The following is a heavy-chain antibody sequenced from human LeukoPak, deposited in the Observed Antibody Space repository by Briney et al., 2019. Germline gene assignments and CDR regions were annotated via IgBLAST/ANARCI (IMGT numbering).Heavy chain of an antibody. CDR3: AKALGTLAGASDY. CDR2: ISGSGGMT. CDR1: GFTFSNYA. V-gene: IGHV3-23*01. J-gene: IGHJ4*02. D-gene: IGHD6-19*01. Sequence: GGSLRLSCAPSGFTFSNYAMSWVRQAPGKGLEWVSAISGSGGMTYYADSVKGRFIISRDNSKNMLFLQVNSLRVDDTAVYYCAKALGTLAGASDYWGQGTLVTVSS.